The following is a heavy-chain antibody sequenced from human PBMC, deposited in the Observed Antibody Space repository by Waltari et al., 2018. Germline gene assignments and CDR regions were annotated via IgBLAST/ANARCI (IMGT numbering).Heavy chain of an antibody. Sequence: EVQLVESGGGLVQPGGSLRLSCAASGITFSRYWMHWVRQAPGKGLVWVSHIERDGSSTRYADSVEGRFTISRDNAKNTLYLQMNSLSAEDTAVYYCATFLSSSWHPFEFWGQGTLVTVSS. J-gene: IGHJ4*02. CDR3: ATFLSSSWHPFEF. D-gene: IGHD2-2*01. V-gene: IGHV3-74*01. CDR2: IERDGSST. CDR1: GITFSRYW.